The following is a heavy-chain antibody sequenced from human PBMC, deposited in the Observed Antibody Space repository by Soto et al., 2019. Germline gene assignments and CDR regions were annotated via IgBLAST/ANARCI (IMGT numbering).Heavy chain of an antibody. CDR3: ARYLAAAGRFDS. CDR2: ISAYNAST. J-gene: IGHJ4*02. V-gene: IGHV1-18*01. CDR1: GYTFTSYG. D-gene: IGHD6-13*01. Sequence: QVQLVQSGAEVKKPGASVKVSCKASGYTFTSYGISWVRQAPGQGLEWMGWISAYNASTNYAQKLQGRATRTTDTSTSTAYMELRTRTSDDTSVYYWARYLAAAGRFDSGGQGTLVTVSS.